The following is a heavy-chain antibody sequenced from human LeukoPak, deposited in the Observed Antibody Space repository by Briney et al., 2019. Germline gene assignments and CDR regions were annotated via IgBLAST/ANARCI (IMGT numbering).Heavy chain of an antibody. CDR3: ARDRPGGSYIDY. Sequence: SVKVSCKASGGTFSSYAIRWVRQAPGQGLEWMGGIIPIFGTANYAQKFQGRVTITADKSTSTAYMELSSLRSEDTAVYYCARDRPGGSYIDYWGQGTLVTVSS. D-gene: IGHD1-26*01. V-gene: IGHV1-69*06. J-gene: IGHJ4*02. CDR1: GGTFSSYA. CDR2: IIPIFGTA.